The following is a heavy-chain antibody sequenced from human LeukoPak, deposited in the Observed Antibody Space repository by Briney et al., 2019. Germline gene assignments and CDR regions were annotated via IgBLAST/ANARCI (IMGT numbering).Heavy chain of an antibody. Sequence: ASVKVSCKASGYTFTSYGISWVRQAPGQGLEWMGWISAYNGNTNYAQKLQGRVTLTTDTSTSTAYMELRSLRSDDTAVYYRARDGGYDFWSGYYIRGYMDVWGKGTTVTVSS. D-gene: IGHD3-3*01. CDR3: ARDGGYDFWSGYYIRGYMDV. CDR2: ISAYNGNT. CDR1: GYTFTSYG. V-gene: IGHV1-18*01. J-gene: IGHJ6*03.